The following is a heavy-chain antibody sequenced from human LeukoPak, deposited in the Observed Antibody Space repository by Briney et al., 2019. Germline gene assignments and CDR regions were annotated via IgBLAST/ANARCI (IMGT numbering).Heavy chain of an antibody. Sequence: ASVKVSCKASGGTFGSYAISWVRQAPGQGLEWMGGIIPIFGTANYAQKFQGRVTITTDESTSTAYMELSSLRSEDTAVYYCARSREFTGYYYHYMDVWGKGTTVTVSS. CDR3: ARSREFTGYYYHYMDV. J-gene: IGHJ6*03. V-gene: IGHV1-69*05. CDR1: GGTFGSYA. CDR2: IIPIFGTA. D-gene: IGHD1-14*01.